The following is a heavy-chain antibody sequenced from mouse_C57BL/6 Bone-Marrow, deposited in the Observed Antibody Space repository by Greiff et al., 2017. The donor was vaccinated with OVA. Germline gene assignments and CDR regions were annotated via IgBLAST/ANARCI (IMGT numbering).Heavy chain of an antibody. CDR1: GFTFNTYA. D-gene: IGHD1-1*01. Sequence: EVMLVESGGGLVQPKGSLKLSCAASGFTFNTYAMHWVRQAPGKGLEWVARIRSKSSNYATYYADSVKDRFTISRDDSQSMLYLQMNNLKTEDTAMYYCVRDLELLLRGYYAMDYWGQGTSVTVSS. J-gene: IGHJ4*01. V-gene: IGHV10-3*01. CDR3: VRDLELLLRGYYAMDY. CDR2: IRSKSSNYAT.